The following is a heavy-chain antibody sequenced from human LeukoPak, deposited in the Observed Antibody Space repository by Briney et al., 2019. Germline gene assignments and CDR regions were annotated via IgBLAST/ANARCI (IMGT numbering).Heavy chain of an antibody. CDR3: AKDRQRKIFGSPRD. V-gene: IGHV3-30*02. J-gene: IGHJ4*02. CDR1: GFTFNSYA. D-gene: IGHD3-3*01. Sequence: GGSLRLSCAASGFTFNSYAMHWVRQAPGKGLEWVAFIRYDGSNKYYADSVKGRFTISRDNSKNTLYLQMNSLRAEDTAVYYCAKDRQRKIFGSPRDWGQGTLVTVSS. CDR2: IRYDGSNK.